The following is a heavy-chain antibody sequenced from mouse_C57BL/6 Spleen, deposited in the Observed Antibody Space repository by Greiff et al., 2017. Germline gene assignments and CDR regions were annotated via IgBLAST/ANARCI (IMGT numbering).Heavy chain of an antibody. Sequence: DVRLVESGGGLVKPGGSLKLSCAASGFTFSSYTMSWVRQTPEKRLEWVATISGGGGNTYYPDSVKGRFTISRDNAKNTLYLHMSSLRSEDTALYYCARQYNAMDYWGQGTSVTVSS. CDR3: ARQYNAMDY. J-gene: IGHJ4*01. CDR2: ISGGGGNT. V-gene: IGHV5-9*01. CDR1: GFTFSSYT.